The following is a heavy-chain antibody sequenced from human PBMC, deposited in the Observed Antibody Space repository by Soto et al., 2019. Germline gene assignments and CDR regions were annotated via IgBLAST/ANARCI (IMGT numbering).Heavy chain of an antibody. CDR1: VFTVSSNY. D-gene: IGHD3-10*01. CDR3: ARDRGVSPPNYYYYGMDV. V-gene: IGHV3-53*02. J-gene: IGHJ6*02. CDR2: IYSGGST. Sequence: EVQLVETGGGLIQPGGSLRLACAASVFTVSSNYMSWVRQAPGKGLEWVSVIYSGGSTYYADSVKGRFTISRDHSKNTLYLQMNSLTAEDTAVYYCARDRGVSPPNYYYYGMDVWGQGTTVTVSS.